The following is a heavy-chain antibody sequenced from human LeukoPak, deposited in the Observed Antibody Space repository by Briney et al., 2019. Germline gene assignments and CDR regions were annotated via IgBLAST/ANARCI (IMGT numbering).Heavy chain of an antibody. V-gene: IGHV3-23*01. J-gene: IGHJ4*02. CDR1: GFTFSTYT. CDR3: AIDPNWGTHS. CDR2: IGNNGGGI. Sequence: GGSLRLSCAASGFTFSTYTMYWVRHPPGRRLEWVSIIGNNGGGIHYADSVKGRFTISRDNFKNALYLQMNSLRVEDTAVYYCAIDPNWGTHSWGQGTLVTVSS. D-gene: IGHD7-27*01.